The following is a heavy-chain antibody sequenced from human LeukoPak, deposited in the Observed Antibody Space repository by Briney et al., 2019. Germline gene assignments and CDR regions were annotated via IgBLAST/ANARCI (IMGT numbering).Heavy chain of an antibody. CDR3: AREDATTVDY. D-gene: IGHD4-17*01. CDR2: INPRNGAT. V-gene: IGHV1-2*02. CDR1: GYTFAAYL. J-gene: IGHJ4*02. Sequence: ASVKVSCKASGYTFAAYLIHWVRQGPGQGLEWMGWINPRNGATKYAQNFQGRVTMTSDTSIGTAYMELSMLTSDDTAVFYCAREDATTVDYWGRGTLASVSS.